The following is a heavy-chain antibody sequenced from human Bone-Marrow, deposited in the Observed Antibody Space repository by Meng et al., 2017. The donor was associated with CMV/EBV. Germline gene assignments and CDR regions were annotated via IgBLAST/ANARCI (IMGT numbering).Heavy chain of an antibody. Sequence: GESLKISCAASGFTLSSHWMTWVRQAPGKGLEWVANIKEDESEKYYVGSVKGRFTISRDNAKNSLSLQMNSLRAEDTAIYYCARVFSRSESQYNPVDYWGRGTRVTVSS. CDR2: IKEDESEK. V-gene: IGHV3-7*01. CDR3: ARVFSRSESQYNPVDY. D-gene: IGHD1-1*01. J-gene: IGHJ4*02. CDR1: GFTLSSHW.